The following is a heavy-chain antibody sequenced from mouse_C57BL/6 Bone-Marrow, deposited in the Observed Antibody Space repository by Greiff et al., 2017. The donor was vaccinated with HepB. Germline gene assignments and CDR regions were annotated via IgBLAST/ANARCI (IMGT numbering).Heavy chain of an antibody. CDR3: ASMTTVVGGDY. CDR1: GYAFSSSW. Sequence: VQLQQSGPELVKPGASVKISCKASGYAFSSSWMNWVKQRPGKGLEWIGRIYPGDGDTNYNGKFKGKATLTADKSSSTAYMQLSSLTSEDSAVYVCASMTTVVGGDYWGEGTTLTVSS. CDR2: IYPGDGDT. V-gene: IGHV1-82*01. D-gene: IGHD1-1*01. J-gene: IGHJ2*01.